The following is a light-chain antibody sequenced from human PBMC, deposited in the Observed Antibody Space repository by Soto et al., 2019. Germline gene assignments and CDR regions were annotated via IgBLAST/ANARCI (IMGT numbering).Light chain of an antibody. Sequence: EIVMTQSPATLSVSPGERATLSCRASQSVTNNYLAWFQQKPGQAPRLLMYGASSRATGIPDRFSGSGSGTDFTLTISRLEPEDFAVYYCQQYGSPPITFGQGTRLEIK. CDR2: GAS. J-gene: IGKJ5*01. CDR1: QSVTNNY. CDR3: QQYGSPPIT. V-gene: IGKV3-20*01.